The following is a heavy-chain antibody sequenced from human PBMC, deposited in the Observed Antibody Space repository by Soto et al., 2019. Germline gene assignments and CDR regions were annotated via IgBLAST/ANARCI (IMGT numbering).Heavy chain of an antibody. V-gene: IGHV1-24*01. J-gene: IGHJ3*02. CDR2: VDPEDGET. D-gene: IGHD2-2*01. CDR1: GYTLNDLS. CDR3: ATDLGGDIVVVPAAADAFDI. Sequence: QVQLGQSGAEVKKPGASVKGSCKVSGYTLNDLSMPWVRQAPGKGLEWMGGVDPEDGETIYAQKFQGRVTMTEDTSTDTAYRELGSLRSEDTAVYYCATDLGGDIVVVPAAADAFDIWGQGTMVTVSS.